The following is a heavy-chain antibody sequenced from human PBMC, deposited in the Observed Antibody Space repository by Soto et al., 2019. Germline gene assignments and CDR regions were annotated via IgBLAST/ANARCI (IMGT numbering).Heavy chain of an antibody. CDR1: GLTFIDSA. V-gene: IGHV1-58*01. CDR2: IVVGSGNT. D-gene: IGHD5-12*01. CDR3: APDLPTSSYVPSGSCFDCFFT. Sequence: AASVHASCKASGLTFIDSAVQWVRQTRGHRLDWIGWIVVGSGNTNYAQEFQGRVTITRDMSTNTVYMELSSLRSDDSAVFYCAPDLPTSSYVPSGSCFDCFFTWG. J-gene: IGHJ5*01.